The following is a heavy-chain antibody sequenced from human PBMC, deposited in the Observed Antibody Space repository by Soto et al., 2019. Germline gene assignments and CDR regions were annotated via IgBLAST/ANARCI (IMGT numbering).Heavy chain of an antibody. CDR1: GFTFSDYY. CDR3: ARNPDYGDYEIDY. CDR2: ISSSGSTI. D-gene: IGHD4-17*01. Sequence: GGSLRLSCAASGFTFSDYYMSWIRQAPGKGLEWVSYISSSGSTIYYADSVKGRFTISRDNAKNSLYLQMNSLRAEDTAVYYCARNPDYGDYEIDYWGQGTLVTVSS. J-gene: IGHJ4*02. V-gene: IGHV3-11*01.